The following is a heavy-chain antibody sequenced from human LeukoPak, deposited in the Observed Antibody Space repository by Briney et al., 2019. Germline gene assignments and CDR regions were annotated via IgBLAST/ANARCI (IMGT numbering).Heavy chain of an antibody. J-gene: IGHJ5*02. V-gene: IGHV4-31*03. CDR1: GGSISSGGYY. Sequence: SQTLSLTCTVSGGSISSGGYYWSWIPQHPGKGLEWIGYTDYSVSTNYNPALKRRTTISVNTSKNQFSLNMTPVTASDTAVYYCARGGGLWFGELLRTWFDPWGQGTLVIVSS. CDR2: TDYSVST. CDR3: ARGGGLWFGELLRTWFDP. D-gene: IGHD3-10*01.